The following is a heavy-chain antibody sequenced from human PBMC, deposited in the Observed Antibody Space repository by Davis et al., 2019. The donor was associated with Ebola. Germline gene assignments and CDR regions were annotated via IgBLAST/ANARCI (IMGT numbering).Heavy chain of an antibody. CDR2: INSDGSST. V-gene: IGHV3-74*01. CDR1: GFTFSRYS. J-gene: IGHJ5*02. CDR3: ASIAAAGINWFDP. D-gene: IGHD6-13*01. Sequence: GESLKISCAASGFTFSRYSMNWVRQAPGKGLVWVSRINSDGSSTSYADSVKGRFTISRDNAKNSLYLQMNSLRDEDTAVYYCASIAAAGINWFDPWGQGTLATVSS.